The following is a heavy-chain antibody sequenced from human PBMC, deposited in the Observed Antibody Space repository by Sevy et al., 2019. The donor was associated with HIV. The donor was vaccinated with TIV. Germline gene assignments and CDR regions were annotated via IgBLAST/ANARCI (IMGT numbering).Heavy chain of an antibody. CDR1: GFTFSSYA. J-gene: IGHJ6*03. Sequence: GGSLRLSCAASGFTFSSYAMSWVRQAPGKGLEWVSAISGSGGSTYYADSVKDRFTISRDNSKNTLYLQMNSLRAEDTAVYYCAREVVLRFLEWLNTYYYYYMDVWGKGTTVTVSS. V-gene: IGHV3-23*01. D-gene: IGHD3-3*01. CDR3: AREVVLRFLEWLNTYYYYYMDV. CDR2: ISGSGGST.